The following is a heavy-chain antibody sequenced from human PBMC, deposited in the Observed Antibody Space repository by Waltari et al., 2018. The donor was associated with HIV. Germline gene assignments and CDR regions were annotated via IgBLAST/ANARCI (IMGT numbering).Heavy chain of an antibody. CDR2: MNYNGNT. CDR1: GGSFSGSF. CDR3: ASLHITTSGTEFDF. D-gene: IGHD1-1*01. Sequence: QLKHWGAGRLTPPEPLSITRAVYGGSFSGSFCSWSRQSPGDGLEWIGEMNYNGNTKYNPSLKSRVSMSVDTSLNQVSLKLSSVTAADTAVYYCASLHITTSGTEFDFWGQGTVVTVSS. J-gene: IGHJ4*02. V-gene: IGHV4-34*02.